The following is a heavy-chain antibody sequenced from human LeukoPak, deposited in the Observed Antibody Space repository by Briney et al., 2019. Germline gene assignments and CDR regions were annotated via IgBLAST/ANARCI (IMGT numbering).Heavy chain of an antibody. D-gene: IGHD6-19*01. CDR3: ARDTFIIAVALSPYFDY. CDR2: IYHSGST. Sequence: KPSETLSLTCTVSGYSISSGYYWGWIRQPPGKGLEWIGSIYHSGSTYYNPSLKSRVTISVDTSKNQFSLKLNSVTAADTAVYYCARDTFIIAVALSPYFDYWGQGTLVTVSS. CDR1: GYSISSGYY. J-gene: IGHJ4*02. V-gene: IGHV4-38-2*02.